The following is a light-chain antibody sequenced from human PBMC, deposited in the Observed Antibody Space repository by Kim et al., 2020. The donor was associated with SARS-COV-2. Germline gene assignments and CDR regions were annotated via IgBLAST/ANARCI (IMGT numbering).Light chain of an antibody. CDR1: NIGSKS. CDR3: QVWDIDVV. Sequence: VSVAQGKTARITCGGNNIGSKSVHWYQQKPGQAPVLVIYYDSDRPSGIPERFSGSNSGNTATLTISRVEAGDEADYYCQVWDIDVVFGGGTQLTVL. CDR2: YDS. J-gene: IGLJ2*01. V-gene: IGLV3-21*04.